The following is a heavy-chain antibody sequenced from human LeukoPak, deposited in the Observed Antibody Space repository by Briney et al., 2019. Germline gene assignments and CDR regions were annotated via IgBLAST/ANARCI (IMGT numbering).Heavy chain of an antibody. D-gene: IGHD1-26*01. CDR3: AKDSGSFYYYYYGMDV. Sequence: AGGSLRLSCAASGFTFSSYAMSWVRQAPGKGLEWVAVISYDGSNKYYADSVKGRFTISRDNSKNTLYLQMNSLRAEDTAVYYCAKDSGSFYYYYYGMDVWGQGTTVTVSS. CDR2: ISYDGSNK. J-gene: IGHJ6*02. CDR1: GFTFSSYA. V-gene: IGHV3-30*18.